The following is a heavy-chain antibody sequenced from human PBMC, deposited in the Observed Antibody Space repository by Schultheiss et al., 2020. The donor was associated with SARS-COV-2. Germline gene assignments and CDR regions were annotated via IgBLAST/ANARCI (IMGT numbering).Heavy chain of an antibody. CDR3: AKEGYYCTSTSCYVYY. V-gene: IGHV3-23*01. J-gene: IGHJ4*02. D-gene: IGHD2-2*01. CDR1: GFTFSSYA. CDR2: ISSRGGTT. Sequence: GGSLRLSCAASGFTFSSYAMSWVRQAPGKGLEWVSGISSRGGTTYYADSVKGRFTISRDNSKNTLYLQMNSLRAEDTAVYYCAKEGYYCTSTSCYVYYWGQGTLVTVSS.